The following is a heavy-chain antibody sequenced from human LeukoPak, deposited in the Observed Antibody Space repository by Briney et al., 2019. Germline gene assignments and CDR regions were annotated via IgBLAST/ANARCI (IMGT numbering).Heavy chain of an antibody. CDR2: ISAYNGNT. Sequence: ASVKVSCKASGYTFTSYGISWVRQAPGQGLEWMGWISAYNGNTNYAQKFQGRVTMTRDTSISTAYMELRSLRSDDTAVYYCARGNYDRPPGDAFDIWGQGTMVTVSS. D-gene: IGHD3-22*01. CDR1: GYTFTSYG. V-gene: IGHV1-18*01. CDR3: ARGNYDRPPGDAFDI. J-gene: IGHJ3*02.